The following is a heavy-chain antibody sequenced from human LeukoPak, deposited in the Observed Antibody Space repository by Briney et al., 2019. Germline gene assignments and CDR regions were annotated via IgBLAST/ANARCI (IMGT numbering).Heavy chain of an antibody. Sequence: ASVKVSCKASGYTFTSYGISWVRQAPGQGLEWMGWISAYNGNTNYAQKLQGRVTMTTDISTSTAYMELRSLRSDDTAVYYCAREGRHKWFATTSGYFDYWGQGTLVTVSS. CDR3: AREGRHKWFATTSGYFDY. CDR1: GYTFTSYG. D-gene: IGHD3-10*01. J-gene: IGHJ4*02. CDR2: ISAYNGNT. V-gene: IGHV1-18*01.